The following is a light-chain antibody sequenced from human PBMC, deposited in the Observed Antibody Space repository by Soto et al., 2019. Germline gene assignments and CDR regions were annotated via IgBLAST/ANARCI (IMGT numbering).Light chain of an antibody. J-gene: IGKJ5*01. CDR3: QQYYGTPIT. CDR1: QSVLSRSNNKNF. CDR2: WAS. Sequence: DIVMTQSPDSLAVSLGERATINCKSSQSVLSRSNNKNFLAWYQQKSGQPPKLLISWASTRDSGVPDRFSGSGSVTDFTLTISSLQAEDVAVYYCQQYYGTPITFGQGTRLEIK. V-gene: IGKV4-1*01.